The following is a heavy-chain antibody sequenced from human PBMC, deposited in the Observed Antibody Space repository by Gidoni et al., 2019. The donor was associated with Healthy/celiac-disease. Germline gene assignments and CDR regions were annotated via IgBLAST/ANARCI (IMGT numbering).Heavy chain of an antibody. CDR3: ARDPSEVGYGVDTVSNWFDP. V-gene: IGHV1-2*02. J-gene: IGHJ5*02. CDR1: GYTFTGYY. CDR2: INPNSGGT. D-gene: IGHD5-18*01. Sequence: QVQLVQSGAEVKKPGASVKVSCKASGYTFTGYYMHWVRQAPGQGLEWMGWINPNSGGTNYAQKFQGRVTMTWYTSISTAYMELSRLRSDDTAVYYCARDPSEVGYGVDTVSNWFDPWGQGTLVTVSS.